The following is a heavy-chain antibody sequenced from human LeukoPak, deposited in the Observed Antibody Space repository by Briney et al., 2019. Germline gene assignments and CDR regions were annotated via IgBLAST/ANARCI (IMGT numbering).Heavy chain of an antibody. CDR1: GYTFTSYG. V-gene: IGHV1-8*02. Sequence: GASVKVSCKASGYTFTSYGISWVRQAPGQGLEWMGWMNPNSGNTGYAQKFQGRVTMTRNTSISTAYMELSSLRSEDTAVYYCARVLYYDSSGWGFDIWGQGTMVTVSS. D-gene: IGHD3-22*01. CDR3: ARVLYYDSSGWGFDI. J-gene: IGHJ3*02. CDR2: MNPNSGNT.